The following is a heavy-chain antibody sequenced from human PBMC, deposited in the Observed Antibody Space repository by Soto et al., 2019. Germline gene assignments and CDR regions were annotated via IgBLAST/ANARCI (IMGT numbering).Heavy chain of an antibody. J-gene: IGHJ4*02. D-gene: IGHD3-22*01. Sequence: SGPTLVNPTQTLTLTCTFSGFSLSTSGMCVSWIRQPPGKALEWHALIDWDDDKYYRTSLKTRHTISKDTSKNQVLLTMTNMDPVDTDTYYCARIRRYYYDSSGLDYWGQGTLVTVSS. V-gene: IGHV2-70*01. CDR2: IDWDDDK. CDR1: GFSLSTSGMC. CDR3: ARIRRYYYDSSGLDY.